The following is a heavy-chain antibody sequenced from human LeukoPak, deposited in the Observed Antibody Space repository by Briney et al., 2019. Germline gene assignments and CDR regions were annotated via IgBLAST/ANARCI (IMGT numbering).Heavy chain of an antibody. Sequence: GGSLRLSCAASGFTFSNSAMSWVRQAPGKGLEWVSAISGSGARTYYADSVKGRFTISRDNSKNTLYLQMNSLRAEDTAVYYCARFSSGWSPSGFDYWGQGTLVTVSS. CDR2: ISGSGART. CDR3: ARFSSGWSPSGFDY. J-gene: IGHJ4*02. CDR1: GFTFSNSA. D-gene: IGHD6-19*01. V-gene: IGHV3-23*01.